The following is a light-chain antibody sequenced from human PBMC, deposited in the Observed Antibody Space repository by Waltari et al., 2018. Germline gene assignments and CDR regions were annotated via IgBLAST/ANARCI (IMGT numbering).Light chain of an antibody. J-gene: IGLJ2*01. CDR3: SAWDDSVSGVL. Sequence: QSMLIQPPSASGTPGQRVTISCSGSSSNIGHNYVYWYQQPPGRTPKLLIYRDNQRPSGVPDRFSGSKSGTSASLAISGLRSEDEADYYCSAWDDSVSGVLFGGGTQLTVL. CDR2: RDN. V-gene: IGLV1-47*01. CDR1: SSNIGHNY.